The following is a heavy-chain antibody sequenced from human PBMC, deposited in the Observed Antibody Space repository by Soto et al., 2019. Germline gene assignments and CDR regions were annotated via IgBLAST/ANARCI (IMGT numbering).Heavy chain of an antibody. J-gene: IGHJ3*02. CDR1: GFIFSSYG. Sequence: GGSLRLSCAASGFIFSSYGMSWVRQAPGKGLEWVSSITSAGSTYYADSVKGRFTISRDNAKNSLYLQMNSLRAEDTALYYCAKDIDELGPGDDVFDIWGQSTMVRVSS. V-gene: IGHV3-23*01. CDR2: ITSAGST. CDR3: AKDIDELGPGDDVFDI. D-gene: IGHD6-13*01.